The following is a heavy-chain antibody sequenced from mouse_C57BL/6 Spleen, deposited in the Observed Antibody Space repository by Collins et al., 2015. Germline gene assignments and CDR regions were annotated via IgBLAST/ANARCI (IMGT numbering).Heavy chain of an antibody. CDR3: AREGLYYGNYFDY. CDR1: GYTFTSYN. D-gene: IGHD2-1*01. Sequence: QVQLQQPGAELVKPGASVKMSCKASGYTFTSYNMHWVKQTPGQGLEWIGAIYPGNGDTSYNQKFKGKATLTADKSSSTAYMQLSSLTSEDSAVYYCAREGLYYGNYFDYWGQGTTLTVSS. V-gene: IGHV1-12*01. J-gene: IGHJ2*01. CDR2: IYPGNGDT.